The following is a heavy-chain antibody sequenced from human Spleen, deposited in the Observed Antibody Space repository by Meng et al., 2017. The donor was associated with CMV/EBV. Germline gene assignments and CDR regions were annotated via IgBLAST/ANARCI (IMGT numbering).Heavy chain of an antibody. CDR2: ISAYNGNI. D-gene: IGHD3-22*01. Sequence: ASVKVSCKASGYTFTNYGISWVRQAPGQGLEWMGWISAYNGNINYAQKLQGRVTMTTDTSTSTAYMELRSLRSDDTAVYYCARDYDSSGYYSLYYYYYGMDVWGQGTTVTVS. CDR1: GYTFTNYG. CDR3: ARDYDSSGYYSLYYYYYGMDV. J-gene: IGHJ6*02. V-gene: IGHV1-18*01.